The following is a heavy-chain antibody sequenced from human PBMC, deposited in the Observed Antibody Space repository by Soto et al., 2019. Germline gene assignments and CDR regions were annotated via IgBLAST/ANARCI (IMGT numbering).Heavy chain of an antibody. CDR1: GFPFSYYY. D-gene: IGHD3-22*01. CDR2: ISGSGGST. CDR3: AKRGYGDYFDY. J-gene: IGHJ4*02. V-gene: IGHV3-23*01. Sequence: PGGSLRLSCAASGFPFSYYYMSWIGPATGKGLEWVSYISGSGGSTYYADSVKGRFTISRDSSKNTLYLQMNSLRAEDTAVYYSAKRGYGDYFDYWGQGTLVTVSS.